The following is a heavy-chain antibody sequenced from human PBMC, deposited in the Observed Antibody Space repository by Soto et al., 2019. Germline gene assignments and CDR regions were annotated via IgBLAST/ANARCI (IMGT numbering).Heavy chain of an antibody. CDR2: IYYSGST. CDR1: GGSISRYY. J-gene: IGHJ5*02. Sequence: TLSLTCTVSGGSISRYYWSWIRQPPGKGLEWIGYIYYSGSTNYNPSLKSRVTISVDTSKNQFSLKLSSVTAADTAVYYCARNGLFAWGQGTLVTVSS. D-gene: IGHD1-1*01. CDR3: ARNGLFA. V-gene: IGHV4-59*08.